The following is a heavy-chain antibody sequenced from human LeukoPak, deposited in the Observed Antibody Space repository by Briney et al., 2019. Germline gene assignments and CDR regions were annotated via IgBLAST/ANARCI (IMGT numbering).Heavy chain of an antibody. D-gene: IGHD1-7*01. CDR1: ENTFTGHY. CDR2: ISPDNGGT. J-gene: IGHJ4*02. Sequence: ASVKVSCKASENTFTGHYVHWVRQAPGQGLEWMGWISPDNGGTNYAQKFRGRVPVTRDTSIRTAYMELGSLTSDDTAVYYCARYSAQGTYWGQGTLVTVSS. CDR3: ARYSAQGTY. V-gene: IGHV1-2*02.